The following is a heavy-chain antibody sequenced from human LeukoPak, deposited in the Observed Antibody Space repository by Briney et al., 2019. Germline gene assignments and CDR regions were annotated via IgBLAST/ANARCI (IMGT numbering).Heavy chain of an antibody. Sequence: GGSLRLSCAASGFTFSTYSMNWVRQAPGKGLEWVSYISSSSSTIYYTDSVKGRFTISRDNAKNSLYLQMNSLRDEDTAVYYCVTHRPWRGVYWGQGTLVTVSS. CDR2: ISSSSSTI. D-gene: IGHD3-10*01. J-gene: IGHJ4*02. V-gene: IGHV3-48*02. CDR1: GFTFSTYS. CDR3: VTHRPWRGVY.